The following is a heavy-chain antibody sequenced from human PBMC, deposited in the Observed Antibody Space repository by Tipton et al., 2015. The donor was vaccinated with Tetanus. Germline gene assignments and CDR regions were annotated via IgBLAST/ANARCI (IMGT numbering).Heavy chain of an antibody. CDR2: INHSGST. Sequence: TLSLTCAVYGGSFSGYYWSWIRQPPGKGLEWIGEINHSGSTNYNPSLKSRVTISVDTSKNQFSLKLSSVTAADTAVYYCARDSYDFWSGQSWGYYYGMDVWGQGTTVTVSS. CDR1: GGSFSGYY. V-gene: IGHV4-34*01. J-gene: IGHJ6*02. D-gene: IGHD3-3*01. CDR3: ARDSYDFWSGQSWGYYYGMDV.